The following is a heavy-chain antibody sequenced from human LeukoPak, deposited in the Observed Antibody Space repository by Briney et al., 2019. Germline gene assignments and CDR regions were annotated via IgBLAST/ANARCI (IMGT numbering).Heavy chain of an antibody. V-gene: IGHV3-53*01. Sequence: QSGGSLRLSCVASGFTVSSNYMSWVRQAPGKGLEWVSVIYSGGSTYYADSVKGRFTISRDNSKNTLYLQMNSLRAEDTAVYYCASGSGSYRTPYYYMDVWGTGTTVTVSS. CDR3: ASGSGSYRTPYYYMDV. CDR1: GFTVSSNY. J-gene: IGHJ6*03. CDR2: IYSGGST. D-gene: IGHD3-10*01.